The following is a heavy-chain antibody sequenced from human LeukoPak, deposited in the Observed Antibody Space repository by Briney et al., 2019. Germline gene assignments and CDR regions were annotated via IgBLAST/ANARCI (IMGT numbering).Heavy chain of an antibody. J-gene: IGHJ2*01. CDR2: IYNSGST. CDR1: GGSISSYD. D-gene: IGHD6-13*01. V-gene: IGHV4-4*07. Sequence: SETLSLTCTVSGGSISSYDWSWIRQPAGKGLEWIGRIYNSGSTNYNPSLKSRVIMSVDTSKNQFSLKLTSVTAADTAVYYCARVSSSWYQDWYFDLWGRGTLVTVSS. CDR3: ARVSSSWYQDWYFDL.